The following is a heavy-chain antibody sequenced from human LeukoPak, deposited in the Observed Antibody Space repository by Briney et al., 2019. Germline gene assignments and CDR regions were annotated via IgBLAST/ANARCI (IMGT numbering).Heavy chain of an antibody. CDR2: INHSGST. CDR1: GGPFSGYY. CDR3: GDFDY. V-gene: IGHV4-34*01. J-gene: IGHJ4*02. Sequence: SETLSLTCAVYGGPFSGYYWSWIRQPPGKGLEWIGEINHSGSTNYNPSLKSRVTISVDTSKNQFSLKLSSVTAADTAVYYCGDFDYWGQGTLVTVSS.